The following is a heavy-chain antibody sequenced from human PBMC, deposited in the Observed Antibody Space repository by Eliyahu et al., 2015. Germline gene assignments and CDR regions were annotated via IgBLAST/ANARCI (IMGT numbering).Heavy chain of an antibody. CDR1: GFXFSNYX. CDR2: ISSSSTYI. Sequence: EVQLVESGGGLVQPGGSLRLSCAASGFXFSNYXMSWVRQAPXKGLEWVSFISSSSTYIYYADSVKGRFTISRDNAKNSLYLQMNSLRAEDTAVYYCARDLPGSFSQQLVPLFDYWGQGTLVTVSS. CDR3: ARDLPGSFSQQLVPLFDY. J-gene: IGHJ4*02. D-gene: IGHD6-13*01. V-gene: IGHV3-21*01.